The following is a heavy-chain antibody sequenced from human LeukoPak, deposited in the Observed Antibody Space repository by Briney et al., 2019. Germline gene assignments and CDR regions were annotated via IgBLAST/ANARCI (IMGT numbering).Heavy chain of an antibody. CDR1: GGYISNYY. D-gene: IGHD3-10*01. V-gene: IGHV4-59*08. CDR3: ARHWLDSGTPDRFDY. CDR2: IFYTGST. Sequence: SETLSLTCTVSGGYISNYYWSWIRQPPGKGLEWITQIFYTGSTDYNPSLKSRVTISIDTSKRQFSLRLNSVTAADTAVYYCARHWLDSGTPDRFDYWGQGTLVTVSS. J-gene: IGHJ4*02.